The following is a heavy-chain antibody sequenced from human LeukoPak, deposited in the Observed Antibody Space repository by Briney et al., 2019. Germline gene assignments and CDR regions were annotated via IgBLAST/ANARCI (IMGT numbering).Heavy chain of an antibody. CDR1: GYTFTGYY. V-gene: IGHV1-2*04. CDR2: INPNSGGT. Sequence: ASVKVSCKASGYTFTGYYMHWVRQAPGQGLEWMGWINPNSGGTNYAQKFQDWVTMTRDTSISTAYMELSRLRSDDTAVYYCARMIAAAGDDAFDIWGQGTMVTVSS. CDR3: ARMIAAAGDDAFDI. J-gene: IGHJ3*02. D-gene: IGHD6-13*01.